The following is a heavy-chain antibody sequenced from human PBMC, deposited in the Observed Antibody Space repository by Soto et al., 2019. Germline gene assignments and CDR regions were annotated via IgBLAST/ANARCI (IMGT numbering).Heavy chain of an antibody. D-gene: IGHD2-21*02. CDR2: IIPVLGVT. J-gene: IGHJ6*01. CDR3: ARRRYCGADCYSKYYYGMDV. V-gene: IGHV1-69*02. CDR1: GSTFSSYT. Sequence: QVQLVQSGAEVKKPGSSVKVSCQASGSTFSSYTVSWVRQAPGQGLEWMGRIIPVLGVTNYAQKFKGRVTITLDKSMRTAYMELSSLTSADTAVYYCARRRYCGADCYSKYYYGMDVWGQGTTVTVSS.